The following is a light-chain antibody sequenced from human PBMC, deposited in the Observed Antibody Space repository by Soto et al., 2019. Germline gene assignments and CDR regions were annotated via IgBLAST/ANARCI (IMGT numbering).Light chain of an antibody. V-gene: IGLV2-14*03. CDR3: SSFTRTHTYV. J-gene: IGLJ1*01. Sequence: QSVLTQPASVSGSPGQSMTISCTGSSSDVGGYHYVSWYQQHPGKAPKLIIYQVSHRPSGVSDRFSGSKSGNTASLTTSGLQGEDEATYYCSSFTRTHTYVFGTGTKVTVL. CDR2: QVS. CDR1: SSDVGGYHY.